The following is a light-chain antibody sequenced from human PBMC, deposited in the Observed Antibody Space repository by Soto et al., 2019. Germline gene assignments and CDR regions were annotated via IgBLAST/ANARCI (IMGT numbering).Light chain of an antibody. CDR2: EVS. V-gene: IGLV2-8*01. J-gene: IGLJ2*01. CDR3: SSNAGTNNLI. Sequence: QSALTQPPSASGSPGQSVTISCTGTSSDVGAYNYVSWYQQHPGKAPKVMIYEVSKRPSGVPDRFSGSKSGNTASLTVSGLQADDEADYYCSSNAGTNNLIFGGGTKVTVL. CDR1: SSDVGAYNY.